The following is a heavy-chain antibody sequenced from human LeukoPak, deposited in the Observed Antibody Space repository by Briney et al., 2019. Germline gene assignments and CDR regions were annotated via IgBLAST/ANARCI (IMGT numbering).Heavy chain of an antibody. J-gene: IGHJ4*02. CDR2: ISYDGSNK. CDR3: AGEDY. V-gene: IGHV3-30-3*01. Sequence: PGGSLRLSCAASGFTFSSYAMSWVRQAPGKGLEWVAVISYDGSNKYYADSVKGRFTISRDNSKNTLYLQMNSLRAEDTAVYYCAGEDYWGQGTLVTVSS. CDR1: GFTFSSYA.